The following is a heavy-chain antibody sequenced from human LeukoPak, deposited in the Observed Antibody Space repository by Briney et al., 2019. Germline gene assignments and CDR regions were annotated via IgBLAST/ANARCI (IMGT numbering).Heavy chain of an antibody. Sequence: GGSLRLSCAASGFTFSNYWMHWVRQAPGKGLVWVSRINSDGSSPGYADFVKGRFTISRDNAKNTVYLQMNSLRVEDTAAYYCARDRIEDYDSTGYPAYWGQGTMVTVSS. D-gene: IGHD3-22*01. CDR1: GFTFSNYW. J-gene: IGHJ3*01. CDR2: INSDGSSP. CDR3: ARDRIEDYDSTGYPAY. V-gene: IGHV3-74*01.